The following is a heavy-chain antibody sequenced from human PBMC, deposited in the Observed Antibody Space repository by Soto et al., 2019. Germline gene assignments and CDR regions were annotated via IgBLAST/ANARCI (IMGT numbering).Heavy chain of an antibody. Sequence: GGSLRLSCTASGFTFSSYAMHWVRQAPGKGLEWVAVISYDGSNKYYADSVKGRFTISRDNSKNTLYLQMNSLRAEDTAVYYFAREALQPRAVTPWCQRWGQGTLVTVSS. J-gene: IGHJ1*01. CDR1: GFTFSSYA. CDR3: AREALQPRAVTPWCQR. CDR2: ISYDGSNK. V-gene: IGHV3-30-3*01. D-gene: IGHD3-10*01.